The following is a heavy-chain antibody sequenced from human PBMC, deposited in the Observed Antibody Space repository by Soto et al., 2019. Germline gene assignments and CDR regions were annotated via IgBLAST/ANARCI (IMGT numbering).Heavy chain of an antibody. CDR3: ASGTAAEDYYYYGMDV. D-gene: IGHD6-13*01. CDR2: IYYSGST. J-gene: IGHJ6*02. V-gene: IGHV4-39*01. CDR1: GGSISSSSYY. Sequence: SETLSLTCTVSGGSISSSSYYWGWIRQPPGKGLEWIGSIYYSGSTYYNPSLKSRVTISVDTSKNQFSLKLSSVTAADTAVYYCASGTAAEDYYYYGMDVWGQGTTVTVS.